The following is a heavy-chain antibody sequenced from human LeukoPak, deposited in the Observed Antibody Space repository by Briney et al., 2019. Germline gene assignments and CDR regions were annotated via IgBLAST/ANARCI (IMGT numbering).Heavy chain of an antibody. CDR1: RFIFDNYG. V-gene: IGHV3-20*01. CDR2: TNWNGGST. D-gene: IGHD1-26*01. CDR3: ARVHTAGGYSGTDY. J-gene: IGHJ4*02. Sequence: GGSLRLSCAASRFIFDNYGMTWVRQAPWKGLEWVSGTNWNGGSTGYADSVKGRFIISRDNAKNCLYLQMNSLRAEDTALYHCARVHTAGGYSGTDYWGQGTLVTVSS.